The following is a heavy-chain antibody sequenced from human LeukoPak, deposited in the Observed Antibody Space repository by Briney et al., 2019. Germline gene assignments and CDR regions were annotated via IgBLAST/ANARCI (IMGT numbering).Heavy chain of an antibody. J-gene: IGHJ5*02. V-gene: IGHV3-48*01. D-gene: IGHD1-26*01. CDR2: ISSSSSTI. CDR3: AREGHGSYGYNWFDP. Sequence: GGSLRLSCAASGLTFSSYSMNWVRQAPGKGLEWVSYISSSSSTIYYADSVKGRFTISRDNAKNSLYLQMNSLRAEDTAVYYCAREGHGSYGYNWFDPWGQGTLVTVSS. CDR1: GLTFSSYS.